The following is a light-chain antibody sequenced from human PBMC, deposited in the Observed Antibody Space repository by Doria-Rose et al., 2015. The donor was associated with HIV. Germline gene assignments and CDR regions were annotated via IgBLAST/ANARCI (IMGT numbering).Light chain of an antibody. CDR1: QGISRY. J-gene: IGKJ1*01. V-gene: IGKV1-9*01. CDR3: QQFDSFPRT. CDR2: GAS. Sequence: TRSPSFLSASVGVRVTITCRASQGISRYLAWYQQKPGKAPTLLIFGASTLQSAVPSRFSGSGSGTEFTLTISSLQPEDFATYCCQQFDSFPRTFGQGTKVELK.